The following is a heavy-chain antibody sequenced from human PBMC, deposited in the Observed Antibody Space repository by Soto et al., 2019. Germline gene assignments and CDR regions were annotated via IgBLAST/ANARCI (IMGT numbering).Heavy chain of an antibody. CDR1: GGYISSSSYY. V-gene: IGHV4-39*01. CDR2: IYYSGST. D-gene: IGHD4-17*01. J-gene: IGHJ3*02. CDR3: ARGWGTVTPYAFDI. Sequence: SETLSLTCTVPGGYISSSSYYWGWIRQPPGKGLEWIGSIYYSGSTYYNPSLKSRVTISVDTSKNQFSLKLSSVTAADTAVYYCARGWGTVTPYAFDIWGQGTMVTVSS.